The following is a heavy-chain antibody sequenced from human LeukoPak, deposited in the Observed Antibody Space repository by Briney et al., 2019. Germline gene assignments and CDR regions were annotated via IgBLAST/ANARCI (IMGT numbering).Heavy chain of an antibody. CDR1: GGSFSGCY. V-gene: IGHV4-34*01. Sequence: SETLSLTCAVYGGSFSGCYWSWIRQPPGKGLEWIGEINHSGSTNYNPSLKSRVTISVDTSKNQFSLKLSSVTAADTAVYYCARAGYYDSSGLDYWGQGTLVTVSS. CDR3: ARAGYYDSSGLDY. J-gene: IGHJ4*02. CDR2: INHSGST. D-gene: IGHD3-22*01.